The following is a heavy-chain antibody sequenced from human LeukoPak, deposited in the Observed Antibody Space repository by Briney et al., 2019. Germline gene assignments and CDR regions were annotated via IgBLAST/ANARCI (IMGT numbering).Heavy chain of an antibody. CDR2: INPSGGST. CDR3: VQVVTSRGYSYDLFGY. V-gene: IGHV1-46*01. D-gene: IGHD5-18*01. Sequence: ASVKVSCKASGYTFTSYYMHWVRQAPGQGLEWMGIINPSGGSTSYAQKFQGRVTMTRDTSTSTVYMELSSLRSEDTAVYYCVQVVTSRGYSYDLFGYWGQGTLVTVSS. J-gene: IGHJ4*02. CDR1: GYTFTSYY.